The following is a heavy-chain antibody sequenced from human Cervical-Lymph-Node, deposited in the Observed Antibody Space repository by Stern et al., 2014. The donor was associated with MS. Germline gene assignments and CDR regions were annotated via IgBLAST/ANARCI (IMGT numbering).Heavy chain of an antibody. CDR1: GGSINSANW. D-gene: IGHD1-14*01. Sequence: QVQLQESGPGLVKPSGTLSLTCAVSGGSINSANWWSWVRQSPGKGLEWIGEISHNGVTNYNPSLKIRVPISVATSKNHFSLKLISVTAADTAIYYCARDNRYETFDIWGQGTMVTVSS. CDR2: ISHNGVT. V-gene: IGHV4-4*02. CDR3: ARDNRYETFDI. J-gene: IGHJ3*02.